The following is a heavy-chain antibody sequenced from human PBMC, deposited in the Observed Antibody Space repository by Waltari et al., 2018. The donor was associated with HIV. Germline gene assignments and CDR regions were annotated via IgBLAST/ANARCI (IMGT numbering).Heavy chain of an antibody. CDR1: GGSITSGTYY. CDR2: GYISGRT. CDR3: AGGLDILTAHYHWYLDL. D-gene: IGHD3-9*01. V-gene: IGHV4-61*02. Sequence: QVQLQESGPGLVKPSQTLSLTCTVSGGSITSGTYYWTWIRQPAGNGLAWVGRGYISGRTTYNPSLRSRVTISVDTSKNQFSLKLTSVTAADTAVYYCAGGLDILTAHYHWYLDLWGRGTLVTVSS. J-gene: IGHJ2*01.